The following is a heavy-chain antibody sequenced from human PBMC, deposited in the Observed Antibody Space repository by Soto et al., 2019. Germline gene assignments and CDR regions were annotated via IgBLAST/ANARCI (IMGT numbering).Heavy chain of an antibody. D-gene: IGHD3-3*02. CDR2: ISNSGHIT. V-gene: IGHV3-23*01. CDR1: GFTFSTYA. J-gene: IGHJ5*02. Sequence: GGSLRLSCAASGFTFSTYAMNWVRLAPGKGLEWISVISNSGHITFYADSVKGRFTISRDNSKNTLYLQMNNLRADDTAAYYCAKGGPTFLNWFGPWGKGDLVTVYS. CDR3: AKGGPTFLNWFGP.